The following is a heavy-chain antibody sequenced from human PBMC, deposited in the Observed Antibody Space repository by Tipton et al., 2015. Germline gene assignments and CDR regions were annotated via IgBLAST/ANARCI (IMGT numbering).Heavy chain of an antibody. CDR1: GFTFNSYG. CDR2: IRSNGDRT. V-gene: IGHV3-23*01. CDR3: TRGPYGITAAGSLNYWYPMDV. Sequence: SLRLSCAASGFTFNSYGMNWVRQAPGKGLEWVSGIRSNGDRTYYAGSVKGRFTISRDNSKNTLSLQMNSLRAEDTAVYYCTRGPYGITAAGSLNYWYPMDVWGQGTTVTVSS. D-gene: IGHD6-13*01. J-gene: IGHJ6*02.